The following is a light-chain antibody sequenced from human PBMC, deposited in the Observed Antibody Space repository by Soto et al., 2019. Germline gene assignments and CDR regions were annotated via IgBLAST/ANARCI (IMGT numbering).Light chain of an antibody. CDR1: QSISTW. CDR3: QQYNSAWT. V-gene: IGKV1-5*03. J-gene: IGKJ1*01. CDR2: TAS. Sequence: DIQMTQSPSSLSASVVDRVTITCRASQSISTWLAWYQQKPGKAPKLLIYTASNLEGGVPSRFSGSGSGTESTLTISSLQPGDFATYYCQQYNSAWTFGQGTKVDIK.